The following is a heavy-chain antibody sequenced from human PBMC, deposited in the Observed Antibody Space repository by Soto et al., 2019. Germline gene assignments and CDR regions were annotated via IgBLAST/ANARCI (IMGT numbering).Heavy chain of an antibody. D-gene: IGHD6-6*01. Sequence: GGSLRLSCAASGFTFSGSAMHWGRQASGKGLEWVGRIRSKANSYATAYAASGKGRFTISRDDSKNTAYLQMNSLKTEDTAVYYCTRPLVRTIAPRPDHDAFDIWGQGTMVTVSS. CDR1: GFTFSGSA. V-gene: IGHV3-73*01. CDR3: TRPLVRTIAPRPDHDAFDI. J-gene: IGHJ3*02. CDR2: IRSKANSYAT.